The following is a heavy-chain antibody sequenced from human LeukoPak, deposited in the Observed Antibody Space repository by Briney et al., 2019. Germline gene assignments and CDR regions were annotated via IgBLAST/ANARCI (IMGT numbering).Heavy chain of an antibody. CDR2: IYYSGST. CDR3: ARTSVYSYTDY. D-gene: IGHD5-18*01. J-gene: IGHJ4*02. V-gene: IGHV4-61*01. Sequence: SETLSLTCTVSGGSVSSDSYYWSWIRQPTGKGLEWIGYIYYSGSTNYNPSLKSRVTISVDTSKNQFSLKLSSVTAADTAVYYCARTSVYSYTDYWGQGTLVTVSS. CDR1: GGSVSSDSYY.